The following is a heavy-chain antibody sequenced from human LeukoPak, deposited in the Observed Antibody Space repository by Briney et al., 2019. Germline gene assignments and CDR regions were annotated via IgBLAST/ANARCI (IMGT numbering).Heavy chain of an antibody. CDR3: ARAQGALDY. J-gene: IGHJ4*02. V-gene: IGHV3-23*01. D-gene: IGHD1-26*01. Sequence: GGSLRLSCAASGFTITTYAVNWVRQAPGKGLEWVSGIGGGGTEYYADSVKGRFIISSDSSKNLVHLQMNSLTVEDTAVYYCARAQGALDYWGQGTLVTVSS. CDR2: IGGGGTE. CDR1: GFTITTYA.